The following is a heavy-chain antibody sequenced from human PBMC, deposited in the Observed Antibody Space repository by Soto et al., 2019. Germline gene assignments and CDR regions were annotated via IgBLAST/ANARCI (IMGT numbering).Heavy chain of an antibody. CDR2: IYNSGTT. J-gene: IGHJ5*01. V-gene: IGHV4-31*03. CDR3: ARDFGIAADGTEVFDS. CDR1: GGSITRGVYY. D-gene: IGHD6-13*01. Sequence: SETVSLTCTVSGGSITRGVYYWSWIGQHPGKGLEWIGYIYNSGTTYYNPSLKSRVTISRDNAKNSLYLQMNSLRAEDTAVYYCARDFGIAADGTEVFDSWGQGTLVTVSS.